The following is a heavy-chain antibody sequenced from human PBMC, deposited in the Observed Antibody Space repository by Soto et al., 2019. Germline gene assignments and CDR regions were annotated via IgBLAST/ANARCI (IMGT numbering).Heavy chain of an antibody. CDR2: IYHSGST. J-gene: IGHJ4*02. Sequence: SETLSLTCAVSGGSISSGGYSWSWIRQPPGKGLEWIGYIYHSGSTYYNPSLKSRVTISVDRSKNQFSLKLSSVTAADTAVYYCARGNSGYDSGHIDYWGQGTLVTVSS. V-gene: IGHV4-30-2*01. CDR3: ARGNSGYDSGHIDY. CDR1: GGSISSGGYS. D-gene: IGHD5-12*01.